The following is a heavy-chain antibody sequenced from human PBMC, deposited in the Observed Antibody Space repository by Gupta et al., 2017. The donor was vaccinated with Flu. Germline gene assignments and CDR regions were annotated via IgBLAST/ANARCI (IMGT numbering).Heavy chain of an antibody. CDR3: ARDLGTTVVKAPNWFDP. D-gene: IGHD4-17*01. Sequence: GQGLEWMGGIIPIFGTANYAQKFQGRVTITADESTSTAYMELSSLRSEDTAVYYCARDLGTTVVKAPNWFDPWGQGTLVTVSS. CDR2: IIPIFGTA. V-gene: IGHV1-69*01. J-gene: IGHJ5*02.